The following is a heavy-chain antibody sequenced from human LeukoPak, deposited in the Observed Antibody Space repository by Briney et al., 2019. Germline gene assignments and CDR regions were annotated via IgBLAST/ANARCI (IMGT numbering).Heavy chain of an antibody. J-gene: IGHJ6*03. D-gene: IGHD3-22*01. Sequence: SETLSLTCTVSGGSISSYYWSWIRQPPGKGLEWIGNIYYSGSTNYNPSLKSRVTISVDTSKNQFFLKLSSVTAADTAVYYCTRGSIAYYYMDVWGKGTTVTISS. CDR1: GGSISSYY. CDR2: IYYSGST. CDR3: TRGSIAYYYMDV. V-gene: IGHV4-59*01.